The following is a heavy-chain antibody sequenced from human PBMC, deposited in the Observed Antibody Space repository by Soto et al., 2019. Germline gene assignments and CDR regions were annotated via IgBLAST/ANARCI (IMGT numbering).Heavy chain of an antibody. V-gene: IGHV3-7*01. CDR1: GFTFSSYW. Sequence: EVQMVESGGGLVQPGGSLRLSCAVSGFTFSSYWMYWVRQAPGKGLEWVANIKGEGSEKNYVDSVTGRFTLSRDNAKNSLYLQMNILRVEDTAWYYCVSSILRGQGTLVTVSS. J-gene: IGHJ4*02. CDR3: VSSIL. CDR2: IKGEGSEK.